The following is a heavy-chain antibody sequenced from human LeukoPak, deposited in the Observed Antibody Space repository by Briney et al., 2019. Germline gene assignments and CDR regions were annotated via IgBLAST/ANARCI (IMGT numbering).Heavy chain of an antibody. J-gene: IGHJ4*02. CDR3: ARIVAGYDILTGYYPYYFDY. CDR2: IYYSGST. V-gene: IGHV4-31*03. D-gene: IGHD3-9*01. Sequence: SETLSLTCTVSGGSISSGGYYWSRIRQHPGKGLEWIGYIYYSGSTYYNPSLKSRVTISVDTSKNQFSLKLSSVTAADTAVYYCARIVAGYDILTGYYPYYFDYWGQGTLVTVSS. CDR1: GGSISSGGYY.